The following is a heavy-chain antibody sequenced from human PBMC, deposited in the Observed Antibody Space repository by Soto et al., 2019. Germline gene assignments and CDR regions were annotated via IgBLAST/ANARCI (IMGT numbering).Heavy chain of an antibody. CDR1: GGSISSSNC. CDR3: AREGYCSVGSCYSDGPPNWFDP. Sequence: QVQLQESGPGLVKPSWTLSLTCAVSGGSISSSNCWSWVRQPPGKGLEWIGEIHHSGSTNYNPSPKIRVTISVDKSKNQFYLRMSSVTAADTAVYYFAREGYCSVGSCYSDGPPNWFDPWGQGTLVTVSS. J-gene: IGHJ5*02. V-gene: IGHV4-4*02. D-gene: IGHD2-15*01. CDR2: IHHSGST.